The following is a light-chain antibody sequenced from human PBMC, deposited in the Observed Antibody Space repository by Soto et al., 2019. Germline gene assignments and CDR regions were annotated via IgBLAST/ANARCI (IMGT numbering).Light chain of an antibody. CDR1: QSVSSN. CDR2: GAS. J-gene: IGKJ1*01. CDR3: QQYNNWGT. Sequence: EIVMTQSPATLSVSPGERATLXXXASQSVSSNLAWYQQKPGQAPRLLIYGASTRATGIPARFSGSGSGTEFTLTISSLQSEDFAVYYCQQYNNWGTFGQGTKVEIK. V-gene: IGKV3-15*01.